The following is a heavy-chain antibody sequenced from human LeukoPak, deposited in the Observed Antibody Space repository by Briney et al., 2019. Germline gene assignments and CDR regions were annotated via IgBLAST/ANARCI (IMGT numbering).Heavy chain of an antibody. D-gene: IGHD3-3*01. Sequence: SVKVSCKASGGTFSSYAISWVRQAPGQGLEWMGGIIPIFGTANYAQKFQGRVTITADESTSTAYMELSSLRSEDTVVYYCAREVDYDFWSGYYTGGNNWFDPWGQGTLVTVSS. J-gene: IGHJ5*02. CDR1: GGTFSSYA. CDR3: AREVDYDFWSGYYTGGNNWFDP. V-gene: IGHV1-69*13. CDR2: IIPIFGTA.